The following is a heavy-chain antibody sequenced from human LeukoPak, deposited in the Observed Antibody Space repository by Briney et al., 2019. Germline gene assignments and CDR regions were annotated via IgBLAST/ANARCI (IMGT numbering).Heavy chain of an antibody. CDR1: GFIFSSYG. CDR2: IRYDGSDK. V-gene: IGHV3-30*02. D-gene: IGHD4-17*01. CDR3: AKAHKYGDYVVGYFDY. J-gene: IGHJ4*02. Sequence: GGSLRLSCEASGFIFSSYGMHWVRQAPGKGLEWVAFIRYDGSDKYYADSVKGRFTISRDNSKNTLFLQMNSLRAEDTALYYCAKAHKYGDYVVGYFDYWGQGTLVTVSS.